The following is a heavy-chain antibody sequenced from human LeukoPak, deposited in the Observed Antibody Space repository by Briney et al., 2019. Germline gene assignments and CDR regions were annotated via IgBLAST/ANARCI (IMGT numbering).Heavy chain of an antibody. CDR3: ARGVVVDLFDP. Sequence: SETLSLTCAVYGGSFSGYYWSWICQPPGKGLEWIGEINHSGSTNYNPSLKSRVTISVDTSKNQFSLKLSSVTAADTAVYYCARGVVVDLFDPWGQGTLVTVSS. CDR1: GGSFSGYY. CDR2: INHSGST. J-gene: IGHJ5*02. D-gene: IGHD2-15*01. V-gene: IGHV4-34*01.